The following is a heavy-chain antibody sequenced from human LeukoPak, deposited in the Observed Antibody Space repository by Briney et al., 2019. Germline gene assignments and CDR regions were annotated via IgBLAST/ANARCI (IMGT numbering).Heavy chain of an antibody. D-gene: IGHD5-24*01. CDR3: ARLEDGDGYNQVDNWFDP. J-gene: IGHJ5*02. V-gene: IGHV5-51*01. Sequence: GESLKISCKVSGYSFTSYWIGWVRQMPGKGLEWMGIIYPGDSDTRYSPSFQGQVTISADKSISTAYLQWSSLKASDTAMYYCARLEDGDGYNQVDNWFDPWGKGTLVTVSS. CDR1: GYSFTSYW. CDR2: IYPGDSDT.